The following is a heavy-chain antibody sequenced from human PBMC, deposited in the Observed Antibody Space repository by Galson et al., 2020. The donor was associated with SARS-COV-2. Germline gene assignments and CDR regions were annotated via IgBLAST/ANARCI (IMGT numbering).Heavy chain of an antibody. Sequence: GESLKFSCAASGFTFSSYAMSWVRQAPGKGLEWVSAISGSGGSTYYADSVKGRFTISRDNSKNTLYLQMNSLRAEDTAVYYCAKYIVVVPAAESDDAFDIWGQGTMVTVSS. D-gene: IGHD2-2*01. J-gene: IGHJ3*02. CDR2: ISGSGGST. V-gene: IGHV3-23*01. CDR1: GFTFSSYA. CDR3: AKYIVVVPAAESDDAFDI.